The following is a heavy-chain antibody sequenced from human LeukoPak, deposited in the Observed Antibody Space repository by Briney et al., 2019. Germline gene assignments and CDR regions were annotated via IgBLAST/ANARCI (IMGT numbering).Heavy chain of an antibody. CDR1: GGSFSGYH. J-gene: IGHJ4*02. CDR3: ARSSVLRAWYYFDY. Sequence: SETLSLTCAVYGGSFSGYHWSWIRQPPGKGLEWIGEINHSGSTNYNPSLKSRVTISVDTSKNQFSLKLSSVTAADTAVYYCARSSVLRAWYYFDYWGQGTLVTVSS. V-gene: IGHV4-34*01. D-gene: IGHD2-8*02. CDR2: INHSGST.